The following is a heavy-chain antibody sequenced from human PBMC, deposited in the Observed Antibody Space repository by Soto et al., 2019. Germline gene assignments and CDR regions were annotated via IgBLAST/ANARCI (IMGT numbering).Heavy chain of an antibody. CDR1: GGSISSYY. J-gene: IGHJ4*02. D-gene: IGHD5-18*01. CDR2: IYYSGST. V-gene: IGHV4-59*08. CDR3: ARHIYSYGDHFDY. Sequence: ASETLSLTCTVSGGSISSYYWSWIRQPPGKGLEWIGYIYYSGSTNYNPSLKSRVTISVDTSKNQFSLKLSSVTAADTAVYYCARHIYSYGDHFDYWGQGTLVTVSS.